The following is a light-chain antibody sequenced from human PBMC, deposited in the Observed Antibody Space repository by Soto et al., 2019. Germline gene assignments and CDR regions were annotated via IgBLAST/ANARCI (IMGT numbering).Light chain of an antibody. CDR3: AAWDDSLRGRV. Sequence: QSVLTQPPSASGTPGQRVTIACSGSNSNIGSNTVSWYQQLPGTAPKSLIYSDNQRPSGVPDRISGSRSGTSASLAISGLQSEDAAEYYCAAWDDSLRGRVLGGWTTLTVL. CDR1: NSNIGSNT. CDR2: SDN. J-gene: IGLJ2*01. V-gene: IGLV1-44*01.